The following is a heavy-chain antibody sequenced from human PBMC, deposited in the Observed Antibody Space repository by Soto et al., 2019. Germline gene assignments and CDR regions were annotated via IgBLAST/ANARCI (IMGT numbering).Heavy chain of an antibody. CDR1: AGSISSGGYS. V-gene: IGHV4-30-2*01. CDR3: ARAYGYSGYDFGQGAFDI. CDR2: IYHSGST. D-gene: IGHD5-12*01. Sequence: SETLSLTCAVAAGSISSGGYSWSWIRQPPGKGLEWIGYIYHSGSTYYTPSLKSRVTISVDRSKNQFSLKLRPVTAADPAVYYCARAYGYSGYDFGQGAFDIWGQGTMVTVSS. J-gene: IGHJ3*02.